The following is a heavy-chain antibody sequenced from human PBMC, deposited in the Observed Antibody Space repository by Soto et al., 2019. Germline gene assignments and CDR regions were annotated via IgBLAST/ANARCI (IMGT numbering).Heavy chain of an antibody. D-gene: IGHD6-19*01. CDR2: IGTAGDT. V-gene: IGHV3-13*01. CDR1: GFTFSSYD. CDR3: ARGPGIAVAGSDFDY. Sequence: GGSLRLSCAASGFTFSSYDMHWVRQATGKGLEWVSAIGTAGDTYYPGSVKGRFTISRENAKNSLYLQMNSLRAGDAAVYYCARGPGIAVAGSDFDYWGQGTLVTVSS. J-gene: IGHJ4*02.